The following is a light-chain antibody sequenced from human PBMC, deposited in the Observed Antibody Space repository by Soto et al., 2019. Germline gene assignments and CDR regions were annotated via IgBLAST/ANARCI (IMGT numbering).Light chain of an antibody. CDR3: QQTYSTLSIT. CDR1: ESIARH. J-gene: IGKJ5*01. Sequence: DIQMSQSPSSLSASVGDRVTITCRASESIARHLNWYQQKPGKAPKLLIYAASSLQNGVPSRFRGGGSGTDFTLTIINLQPEDLATYYCQQTYSTLSITFGQGTPLEI. CDR2: AAS. V-gene: IGKV1-39*01.